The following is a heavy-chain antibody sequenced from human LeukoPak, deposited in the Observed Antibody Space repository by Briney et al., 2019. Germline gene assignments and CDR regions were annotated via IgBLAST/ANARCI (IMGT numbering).Heavy chain of an antibody. Sequence: SQTLSLTCTVSGGSISSGGYYWSWIRQPPGKGLEWIGYIYHSGSTYYNPSLKSRVTISVDRSKNQFSLKLSSVTAADTAVYYCARGRGSSWYYFDYWGQGTLVTVSS. D-gene: IGHD6-13*01. CDR3: ARGRGSSWYYFDY. CDR1: GGSISSGGYY. CDR2: IYHSGST. J-gene: IGHJ4*02. V-gene: IGHV4-30-2*01.